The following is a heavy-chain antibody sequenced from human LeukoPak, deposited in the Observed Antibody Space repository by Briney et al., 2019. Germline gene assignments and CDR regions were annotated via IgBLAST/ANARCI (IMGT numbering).Heavy chain of an antibody. CDR3: ARSPLGEGGSYCSSTSCYTRPTDQWYYFDY. V-gene: IGHV3-64*01. D-gene: IGHD2-2*02. CDR1: GFTFSSYA. CDR2: ISSNGGST. Sequence: GGSLRLSCAASGFTFSSYAMHWVRQAPGKGLEYVSAISSNGGSTYYANSVKGRFTISRDNSKNTLYLQMGSLRAEDMAVYYCARSPLGEGGSYCSSTSCYTRPTDQWYYFDYWGQGTLVTVSS. J-gene: IGHJ4*02.